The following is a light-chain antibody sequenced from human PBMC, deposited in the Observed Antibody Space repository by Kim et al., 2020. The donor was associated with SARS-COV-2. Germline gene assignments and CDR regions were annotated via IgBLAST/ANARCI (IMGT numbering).Light chain of an antibody. Sequence: QSVLTQPPSTSGTPGQRVTISCSGSSSNIGSNTVNWYQQLPGAAPKLLIFSNNQRPSGVPDRFSGSKSGTSASLAISGVQSEDEADYYCSVWDNNMNVVFGGGTQLTVL. CDR3: SVWDNNMNVV. J-gene: IGLJ2*01. CDR2: SNN. CDR1: SSNIGSNT. V-gene: IGLV1-44*01.